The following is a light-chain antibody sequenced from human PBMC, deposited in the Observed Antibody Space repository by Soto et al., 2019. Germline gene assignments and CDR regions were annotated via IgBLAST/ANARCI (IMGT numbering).Light chain of an antibody. Sequence: EVVVTQSPATLSVSPGERATLSCRASQGGGSKLAWYQQKPGQDPRLLIDGASTRATGIPARFSGSGSGTEFTLTISSLQSEDFAVYYCHQYDNWPPITFGKGTRLEIK. J-gene: IGKJ5*01. CDR3: HQYDNWPPIT. V-gene: IGKV3-15*01. CDR1: QGGGSK. CDR2: GAS.